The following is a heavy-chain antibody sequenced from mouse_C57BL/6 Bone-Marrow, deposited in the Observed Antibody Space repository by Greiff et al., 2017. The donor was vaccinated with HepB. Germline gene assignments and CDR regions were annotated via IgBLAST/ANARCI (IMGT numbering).Heavy chain of an antibody. Sequence: QVQLQQPGAELVRPGSSVKLSCKASGYTFTSYWMHWVKQRPIQGLEWIGNIDPSDSETHYNQKFKDKATLTVDKSSSTAYMQISILTSEDSAVYYCARSEGLRRDVDYWGQGTSLTVSS. V-gene: IGHV1-52*01. CDR2: IDPSDSET. J-gene: IGHJ2*02. CDR3: ARSEGLRRDVDY. D-gene: IGHD2-4*01. CDR1: GYTFTSYW.